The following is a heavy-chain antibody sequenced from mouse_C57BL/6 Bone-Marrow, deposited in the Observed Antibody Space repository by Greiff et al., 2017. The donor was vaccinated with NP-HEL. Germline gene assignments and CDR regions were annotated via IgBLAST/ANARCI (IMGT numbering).Heavy chain of an antibody. CDR3: ARVSYYYGSSPCYAMDY. CDR2: IYPGSGST. D-gene: IGHD1-1*01. V-gene: IGHV1-55*01. CDR1: GYTFTRYW. J-gene: IGHJ4*01. Sequence: VQLQQPGAELVKPGASVKMSCKASGYTFTRYWITWVKQRPGQGLEWIGDIYPGSGSTNYNEKFKSKATLTVDTSSSTAYMQLSSLTSEDSAVYYCARVSYYYGSSPCYAMDYWGQGTSVTVSS.